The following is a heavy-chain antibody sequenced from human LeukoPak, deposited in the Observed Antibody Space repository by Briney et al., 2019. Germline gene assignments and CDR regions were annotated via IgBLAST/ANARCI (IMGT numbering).Heavy chain of an antibody. Sequence: ASVKVSCKASGYTFTSYYMHWVRQAPGQGLEWMGIINPSGGSTSYAQKFQGRVTMTRDTSTSTVYMELSSLRSEDTAVYYCARDRVTGTDGGHFDYWGQGTLVTVSS. J-gene: IGHJ4*02. CDR3: ARDRVTGTDGGHFDY. V-gene: IGHV1-46*01. CDR2: INPSGGST. D-gene: IGHD1-1*01. CDR1: GYTFTSYY.